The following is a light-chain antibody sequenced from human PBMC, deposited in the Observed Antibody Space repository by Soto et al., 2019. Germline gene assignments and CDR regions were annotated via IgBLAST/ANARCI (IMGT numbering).Light chain of an antibody. CDR2: AAS. Sequence: DIQMTQSPSSLSASVGDRVIITCRASQSISDYLNWYQQKVGKAPKLLIYAASTLQRGVPSRFSGSGSGTDFTLTINSLQPEDFATYLCQQTYTTPQTFGQGTKLEI. CDR3: QQTYTTPQT. V-gene: IGKV1-39*01. J-gene: IGKJ2*01. CDR1: QSISDY.